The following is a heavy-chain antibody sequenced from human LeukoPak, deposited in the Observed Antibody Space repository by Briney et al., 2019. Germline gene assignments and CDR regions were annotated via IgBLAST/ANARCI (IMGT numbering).Heavy chain of an antibody. D-gene: IGHD3-10*01. CDR3: ARVRYYGSGSYYPRFDP. V-gene: IGHV4-59*01. CDR2: IYYSGST. J-gene: IGHJ5*02. CDR1: GGSISSYY. Sequence: SETLSLTCTVSGGSISSYYWSWIRQPPGKVLEWIGYIYYSGSTNYNPSLKSRVTISVDTSKNQFSLKLSSVTAADTAVYYCARVRYYGSGSYYPRFDPWGQGTLVTVSS.